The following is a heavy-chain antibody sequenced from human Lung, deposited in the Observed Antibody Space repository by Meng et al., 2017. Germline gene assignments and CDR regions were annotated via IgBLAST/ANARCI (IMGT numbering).Heavy chain of an antibody. Sequence: HLTQWGSGLLEPSETLSLPCVVSGGSFSDYYWSWIRQPPGKGLEGIGEINHSGSTNYNPSLESRATISVDTSQNNLSLKLSSVTAADSAVYYCARGPTTMAHDFDYWGQGTLVTVSS. CDR3: ARGPTTMAHDFDY. D-gene: IGHD4-11*01. CDR2: INHSGST. V-gene: IGHV4-34*01. J-gene: IGHJ4*02. CDR1: GGSFSDYY.